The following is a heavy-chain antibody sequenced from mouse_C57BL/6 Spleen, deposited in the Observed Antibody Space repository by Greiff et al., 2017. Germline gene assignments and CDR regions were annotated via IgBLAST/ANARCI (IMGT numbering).Heavy chain of an antibody. CDR2: INPGSGGT. Sequence: QVQLQQSGAELVRPGTSVKVSCKASGYAFTNYLIEWVKQRPGQGLEWIGVINPGSGGTNYNEKFKGKATLTADKSSSTAYMQLRSLTSEDSAVYFCARAGTGFDYWGQGTTLTVSS. D-gene: IGHD4-1*01. CDR3: ARAGTGFDY. CDR1: GYAFTNYL. V-gene: IGHV1-54*01. J-gene: IGHJ2*01.